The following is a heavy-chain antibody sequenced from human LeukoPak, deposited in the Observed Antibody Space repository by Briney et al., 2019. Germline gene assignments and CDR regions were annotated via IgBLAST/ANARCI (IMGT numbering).Heavy chain of an antibody. Sequence: GGSLRLSCAASGFTFSSYSMNWVRQAPGKGLEWVSSISSSSSYIYYADSVKGRFTISRDNAKNSLYLQMNSLRAEDTAVYYCTSTRDYVWGSYRLFDYWGQGTLVTVSS. J-gene: IGHJ4*02. CDR1: GFTFSSYS. CDR3: TSTRDYVWGSYRLFDY. V-gene: IGHV3-21*04. D-gene: IGHD3-16*02. CDR2: ISSSSSYI.